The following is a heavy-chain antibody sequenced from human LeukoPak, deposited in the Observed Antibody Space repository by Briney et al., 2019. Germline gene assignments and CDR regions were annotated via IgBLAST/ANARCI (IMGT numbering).Heavy chain of an antibody. D-gene: IGHD3-10*01. CDR3: ARDRSLGSGLHPLLGFDY. CDR2: IYYSGST. CDR1: GGSISSSSYY. Sequence: SETLSLTCTVSGGSISSSSYYWGWTRQPPGKGLEWIGSIYYSGSTYYNPSLKSRVTISVDTSKNQFSLKLSSVTAADTAVYYCARDRSLGSGLHPLLGFDYWGQGTLVTVSS. J-gene: IGHJ4*02. V-gene: IGHV4-39*07.